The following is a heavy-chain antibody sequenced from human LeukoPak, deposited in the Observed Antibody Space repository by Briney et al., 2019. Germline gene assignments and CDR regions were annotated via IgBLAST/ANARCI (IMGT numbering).Heavy chain of an antibody. D-gene: IGHD2-2*01. V-gene: IGHV3-23*01. J-gene: IGHJ4*02. CDR1: GFTFSSYA. CDR3: AKGEVVPAAITGHFDY. CDR2: ISGSGGST. Sequence: GGSLRLSCAASGFTFSSYAMSWVRQAPWKGLEWVSAISGSGGSTYYADSVKGRFTISRDNSKNTLYLQMNSLRAEDTAVYYCAKGEVVPAAITGHFDYWGQGTLVTVSS.